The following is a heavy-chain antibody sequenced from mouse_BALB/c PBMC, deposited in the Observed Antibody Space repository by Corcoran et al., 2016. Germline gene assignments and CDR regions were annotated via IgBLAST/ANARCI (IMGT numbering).Heavy chain of an antibody. CDR1: GYTFTNYG. J-gene: IGHJ1*01. V-gene: IGHV9-1*02. D-gene: IGHD2-3*01. CDR2: INTYTGEP. Sequence: QIQLVQSGPELKKPGETVKISCKASGYTFTNYGMNWVKQAPGKGLKWMGWINTYTGEPTYADDFKGRFAFSLETSASTAYLQINNLKNEDMATYFCARWLLKYFEVWGAGTTVTVSS. CDR3: ARWLLKYFEV.